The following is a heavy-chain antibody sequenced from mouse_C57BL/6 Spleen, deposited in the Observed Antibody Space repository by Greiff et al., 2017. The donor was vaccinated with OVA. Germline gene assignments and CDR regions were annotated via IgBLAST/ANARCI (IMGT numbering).Heavy chain of an antibody. Sequence: QVQLQQPGAELVRPGSSVKLSCKASGYTFTSYWLDWVKQRPGQGLEWIGNIYPSDSETHYNQKFKDKATLTVDKSSSTAYMQLSSLTSEDSAVYYCARGDYYMGTMDYWGQGTSVTVSS. V-gene: IGHV1-61*01. CDR1: GYTFTSYW. J-gene: IGHJ4*01. D-gene: IGHD2-12*01. CDR3: ARGDYYMGTMDY. CDR2: IYPSDSET.